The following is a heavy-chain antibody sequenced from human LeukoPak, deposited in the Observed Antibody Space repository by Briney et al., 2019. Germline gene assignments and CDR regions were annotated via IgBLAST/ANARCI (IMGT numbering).Heavy chain of an antibody. D-gene: IGHD3-3*01. CDR2: IKQDGSEK. CDR3: ARDMYYDFWGGYLEYHYYGMDV. CDR1: GFTLSTYW. Sequence: GGALRLSCAASGFTLSTYWMSWVRQAPGKGLEWVANIKQDGSEKYYVDSVKGRFTISRDNTKNSLYLQMNNLRTEDTAVYYCARDMYYDFWGGYLEYHYYGMDVWGQGTTVTVSS. J-gene: IGHJ6*02. V-gene: IGHV3-7*01.